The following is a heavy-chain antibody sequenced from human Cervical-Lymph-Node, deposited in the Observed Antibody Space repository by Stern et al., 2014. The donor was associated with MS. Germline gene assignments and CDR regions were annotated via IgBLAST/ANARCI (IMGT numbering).Heavy chain of an antibody. CDR2: IHRAGSY. D-gene: IGHD3-16*02. V-gene: IGHV4-4*02. CDR3: AGAQYRLAHDMDV. Sequence: QVQLQESGPGLVKPSGTLSLTCGVSGGSISSSNWWSWFRQPPGKGLEWIGEIHRAGSYNHNPSLKSRVTISLDKSKNQLSLKLSYVTAADTATYYCAGAQYRLAHDMDVWGQGATVTVSS. CDR1: GGSISSSNW. J-gene: IGHJ6*02.